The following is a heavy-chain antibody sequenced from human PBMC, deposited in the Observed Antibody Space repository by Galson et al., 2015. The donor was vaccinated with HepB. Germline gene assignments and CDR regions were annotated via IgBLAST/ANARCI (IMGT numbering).Heavy chain of an antibody. V-gene: IGHV3-33*01. D-gene: IGHD2-2*01. CDR2: IWYDGSNK. Sequence: SLRLSCAASGFTFSSYGMHWARQAPGKGLEWVAVIWYDGSNKYYADSVKGRFTISRDNSKNTLYLQMNSLRAEDTAVYYCASDTSWNDAFDIWGQGTMVTVSS. J-gene: IGHJ3*02. CDR3: ASDTSWNDAFDI. CDR1: GFTFSSYG.